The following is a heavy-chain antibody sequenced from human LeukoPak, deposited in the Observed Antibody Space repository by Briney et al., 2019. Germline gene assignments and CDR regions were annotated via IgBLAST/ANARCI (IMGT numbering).Heavy chain of an antibody. CDR2: IWYDGSNK. V-gene: IGHV3-33*01. CDR3: ARVSTTRIGPLDY. D-gene: IGHD4-11*01. CDR1: GFTFSSYG. J-gene: IGHJ4*02. Sequence: GGSLRLSCAASGFTFSSYGMHWVRQAPGKGLEWVAVIWYDGSNKYYADSVKGRFTISRDNSKSTLYLQMNSLRAEDTAVYYCARVSTTRIGPLDYWGQGTLVTVSS.